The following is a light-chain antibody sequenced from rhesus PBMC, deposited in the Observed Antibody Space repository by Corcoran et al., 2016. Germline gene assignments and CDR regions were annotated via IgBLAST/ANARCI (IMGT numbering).Light chain of an antibody. V-gene: IGKV1-38*01. Sequence: DIQLTQSPSSLSASVGDRVTITCRASQGISSYLAWYQQQPGKAPKLLIYDASNLQSGVPSRFSGSGSGTEFTLPISSLQPEDVAVYDCQQRNSYPLTFGGGTKVELK. CDR1: QGISSY. J-gene: IGKJ4*01. CDR2: DAS. CDR3: QQRNSYPLT.